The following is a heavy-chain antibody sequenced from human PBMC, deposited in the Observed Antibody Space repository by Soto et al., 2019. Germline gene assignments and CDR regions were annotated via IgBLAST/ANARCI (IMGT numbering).Heavy chain of an antibody. CDR3: ARDLIVDGPDNYGMDV. CDR1: GYTFSGHY. J-gene: IGHJ6*02. V-gene: IGHV1-2*02. Sequence: QVQLVQSGAEVREPGASVTVSCKASGYTFSGHYIHWVRQAPGQGLEWMGWINPNTGGSNYSEKFKGRITMTRATSIFTTHTRLNRLTSDDTAVYYCARDLIVDGPDNYGMDVWGQGTTVTVSS. CDR2: INPNTGGS. D-gene: IGHD1-26*01.